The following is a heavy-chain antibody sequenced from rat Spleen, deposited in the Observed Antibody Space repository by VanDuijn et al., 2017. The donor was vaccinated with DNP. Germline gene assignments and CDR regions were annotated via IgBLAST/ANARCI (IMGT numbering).Heavy chain of an antibody. V-gene: IGHV5-25*01. D-gene: IGHD1-2*01. CDR1: GFTFSHHD. J-gene: IGHJ1*01. Sequence: EVHLVESGGGLVQPGRSMKLSCTASGFTFSHHDMAWVRQAPTKGLEWVAAISLSGADTYYRDSVKGRFTVSRDNGRSTLYLQIDSLRSEDTATYYCARHDYSYSPHWYFDFWGPGTMVTVSS. CDR3: ARHDYSYSPHWYFDF. CDR2: ISLSGADT.